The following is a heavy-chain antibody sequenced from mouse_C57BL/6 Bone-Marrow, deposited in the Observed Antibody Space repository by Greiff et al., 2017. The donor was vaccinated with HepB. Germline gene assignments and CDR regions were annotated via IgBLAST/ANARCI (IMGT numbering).Heavy chain of an antibody. CDR1: GYTFTSYW. CDR2: IYPGSGST. CDR3: AIWKFPSITTVVARDYSMDY. J-gene: IGHJ4*01. V-gene: IGHV1-55*01. Sequence: QVQLQQPGAELVKPGASVKMSCKASGYTFTSYWITWVKQRPGQGLEWIGDIYPGSGSTNYNEKFKSKATLTVDTSSSTAYMQLSSLTSEDSAVYYCAIWKFPSITTVVARDYSMDYWGQGTSVTVSS. D-gene: IGHD1-1*01.